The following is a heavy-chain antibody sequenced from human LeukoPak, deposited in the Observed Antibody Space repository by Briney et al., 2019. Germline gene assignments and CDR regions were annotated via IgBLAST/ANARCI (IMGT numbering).Heavy chain of an antibody. D-gene: IGHD4-17*01. CDR3: ARDEFGDFQGFDY. Sequence: SETLSLTRTVSDDSISSGSYYWSWIRQPAGKGLEWIGRIYTRGSTTYNPSLKSRVTMSLDTSKKQFSLNLNSVTAADTAVYYCARDEFGDFQGFDYWGQGTRVTVSS. CDR2: IYTRGST. J-gene: IGHJ4*02. V-gene: IGHV4-61*02. CDR1: DDSISSGSYY.